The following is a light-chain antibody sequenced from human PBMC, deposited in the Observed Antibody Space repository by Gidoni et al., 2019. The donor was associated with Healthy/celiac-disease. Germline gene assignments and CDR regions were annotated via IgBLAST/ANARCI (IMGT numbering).Light chain of an antibody. Sequence: MSQSLATLSVSPGERANLPGRCSQSGSSNLAWYQQKPGQAHRLLIYVPSTRAPGITARFSGRGSVTEFTLTLSRLHSEDCSVYYCQQYNNWPPSTFGQGAQVEI. CDR1: QSGSSN. V-gene: IGKV3-15*01. CDR3: QQYNNWPPST. J-gene: IGKJ1*01. CDR2: VPS.